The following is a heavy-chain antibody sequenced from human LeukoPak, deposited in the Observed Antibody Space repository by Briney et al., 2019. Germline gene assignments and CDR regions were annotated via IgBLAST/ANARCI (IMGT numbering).Heavy chain of an antibody. CDR2: VSSDRSKK. V-gene: IGHV3-30*18. D-gene: IGHD6-13*01. CDR3: AKGGVSDSGSWYGDYFDY. Sequence: PWGSLRLSCAASGFRFSSYGMHWVRQAPDEGLEWVAVVSSDRSKKEYADSVRGRFTISRDNAKNTLFLQMNSLRADDAAVYYCAKGGVSDSGSWYGDYFDYWGQGTLATVSS. CDR1: GFRFSSYG. J-gene: IGHJ4*02.